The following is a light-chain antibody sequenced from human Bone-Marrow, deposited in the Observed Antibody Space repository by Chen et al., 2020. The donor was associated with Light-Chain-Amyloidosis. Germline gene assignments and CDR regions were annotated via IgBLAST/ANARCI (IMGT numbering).Light chain of an antibody. Sequence: SYVLTQPSSVSVAPGQTATIACGGNNIGSTSVHWYQQTPGQAPLLVVYDDRDRPSGIPARLSGSNSGNTATLTISRVEAGDEADYYCQVWGRSSDRPVFGGGTKLTVL. V-gene: IGLV3-21*02. CDR2: DDR. CDR1: NIGSTS. J-gene: IGLJ3*02. CDR3: QVWGRSSDRPV.